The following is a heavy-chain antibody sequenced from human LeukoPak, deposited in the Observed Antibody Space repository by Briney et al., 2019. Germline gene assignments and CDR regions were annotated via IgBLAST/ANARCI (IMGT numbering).Heavy chain of an antibody. CDR2: ISSSSSYI. J-gene: IGHJ4*02. V-gene: IGHV3-21*01. Sequence: GGSLRLSCAASGFTFSSYSMNWVRQAPGKGLEWVSSISSSSSYIYYADSVKGRFTISRDNAKNSLYLQMNSLRAEDTAVYYCARDFIAVAGLFDYWGQGTLVTVSS. CDR3: ARDFIAVAGLFDY. D-gene: IGHD6-19*01. CDR1: GFTFSSYS.